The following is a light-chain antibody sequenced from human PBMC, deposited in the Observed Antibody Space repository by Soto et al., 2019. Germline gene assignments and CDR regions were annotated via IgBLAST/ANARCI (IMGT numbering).Light chain of an antibody. J-gene: IGKJ4*01. CDR1: QSLSGSQ. CDR2: GAS. V-gene: IGKV3-20*01. Sequence: EIVLMQTTGTLSLSPGERATLSCTPSQSLSGSQLAWYQQKLGQAPRLLIYGASSRATGIPDRFSGSGSGTDFTLTISRLEPEDFAVYYCQQYGSSLRTFGGGTKVDI. CDR3: QQYGSSLRT.